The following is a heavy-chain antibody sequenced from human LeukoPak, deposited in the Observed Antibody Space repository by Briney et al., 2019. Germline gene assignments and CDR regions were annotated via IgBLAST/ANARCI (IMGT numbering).Heavy chain of an antibody. Sequence: GGSLRLSCAASEFSVGSNYMTWVRQAPGKGLEWVSLIYSGGSTYCADSVKGRFTISRDNSKNTFNLQMNSLRAEDTALYYCAKDFHGDFPYFFDYWGQGTLVTVSS. V-gene: IGHV3-53*01. CDR3: AKDFHGDFPYFFDY. J-gene: IGHJ4*02. CDR1: EFSVGSNY. CDR2: IYSGGST.